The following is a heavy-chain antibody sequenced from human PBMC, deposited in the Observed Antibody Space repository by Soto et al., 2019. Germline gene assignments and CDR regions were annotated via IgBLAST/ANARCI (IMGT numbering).Heavy chain of an antibody. J-gene: IGHJ6*02. Sequence: EVQLVESGGGLVKPGGSLRLSCAASGFTFSNAWMNWVRQAPGKGLEWVGRIKSKTDGGTTDYAAPVKGRFTISRDDSKNTLYLQMNSLKTEDAAVYYCTTRSGRIHLGSGDYYDGMDVWGQGITVTVSS. CDR1: GFTFSNAW. V-gene: IGHV3-15*07. CDR3: TTRSGRIHLGSGDYYDGMDV. D-gene: IGHD5-18*01. CDR2: IKSKTDGGTT.